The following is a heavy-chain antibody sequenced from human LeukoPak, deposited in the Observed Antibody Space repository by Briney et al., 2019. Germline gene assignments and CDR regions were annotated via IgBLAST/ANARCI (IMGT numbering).Heavy chain of an antibody. CDR2: TYYRSKWYN. CDR1: GXXVSXISXX. Sequence: SQTLSLTCAIXGXXVSXISXXXXXIXXXXXRXLEWLGRTYYRSKWYNDYAVSVKSRIIINPDTSKNHFSLQLNSVTPEDTAVYYCVRETHNFDHWGQGTLVTVS. J-gene: IGHJ4*02. CDR3: VRETHNFDH. V-gene: IGHV6-1*01.